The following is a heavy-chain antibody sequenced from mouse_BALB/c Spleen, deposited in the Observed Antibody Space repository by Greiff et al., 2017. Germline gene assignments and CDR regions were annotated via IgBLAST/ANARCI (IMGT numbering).Heavy chain of an antibody. CDR2: IWAGGST. J-gene: IGHJ2*01. D-gene: IGHD1-2*01. CDR3: ARDYYGYVGHYFDY. Sequence: VQLQESGPGLVAPSQSLSITCTVSGFSLTSYGVHWVRQPPGKGLEWLGVIWAGGSTNYNSALMSRLSISKDNSKSQVFLKMNSLQTDDTAMYYCARDYYGYVGHYFDYWGQGTTLTVSS. V-gene: IGHV2-9*02. CDR1: GFSLTSYG.